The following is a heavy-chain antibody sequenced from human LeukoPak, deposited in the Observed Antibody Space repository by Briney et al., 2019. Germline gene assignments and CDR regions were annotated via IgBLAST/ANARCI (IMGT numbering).Heavy chain of an antibody. D-gene: IGHD5-18*01. CDR1: GFTFSSYS. CDR2: ISSSSSYI. V-gene: IGHV3-21*01. CDR3: ARTGYSYGSDY. J-gene: IGHJ4*02. Sequence: GGSLRLSCAASGFTFSSYSMNWVRQAPGKGLEWVSSISSSSSYICYADSVKGRFTISRDNAKNSLYLQMNSLRAEDTAVYYCARTGYSYGSDYWGQGTLVTVSS.